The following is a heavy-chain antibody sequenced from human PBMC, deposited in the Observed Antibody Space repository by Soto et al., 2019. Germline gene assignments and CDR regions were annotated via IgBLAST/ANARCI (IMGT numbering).Heavy chain of an antibody. CDR1: GYTLTELS. V-gene: IGHV1-24*01. D-gene: IGHD2-8*01. J-gene: IGHJ3*02. CDR2: FDPEDGET. CDR3: ATARPMYAPGLYAFDI. Sequence: ASVKVSCKVSGYTLTELSMHWVRQAPGKGLEWMGGFDPEDGETIYAQKFQGRVTMTEDTSTDTAYMELSSLRSEDTAVYYCATARPMYAPGLYAFDIWGQGTMVTVSS.